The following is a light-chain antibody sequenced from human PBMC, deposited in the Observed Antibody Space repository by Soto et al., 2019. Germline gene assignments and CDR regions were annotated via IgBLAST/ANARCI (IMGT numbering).Light chain of an antibody. Sequence: DIQMTQSPSSLSASVGDRVTITCRASQGSSNYLAWYQQKPGKVPKLLIYAASTLQSGVPSRFSGSGSGTACTLTISSLQPEDVATYYCQKDNSAPWTLGQWTKVEIK. J-gene: IGKJ1*01. CDR2: AAS. CDR3: QKDNSAPWT. CDR1: QGSSNY. V-gene: IGKV1-27*01.